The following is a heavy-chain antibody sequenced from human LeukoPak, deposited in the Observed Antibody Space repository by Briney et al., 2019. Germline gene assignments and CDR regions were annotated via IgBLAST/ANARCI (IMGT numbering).Heavy chain of an antibody. D-gene: IGHD4-17*01. Sequence: PSETLSLTCIVSGDSISSSSYYWGLIRQPPGKGLELIGSIFYSGSTFYNPFLKSRVTISVDTSKNQFSLKLSSVTAADTAVYYCARHIPTVTIYYYYMDVWGKGTTVTVSS. V-gene: IGHV4-39*01. CDR3: ARHIPTVTIYYYYMDV. J-gene: IGHJ6*03. CDR1: GDSISSSSYY. CDR2: IFYSGST.